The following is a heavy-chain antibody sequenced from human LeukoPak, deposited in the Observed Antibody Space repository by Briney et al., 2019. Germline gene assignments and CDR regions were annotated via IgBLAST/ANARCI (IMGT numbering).Heavy chain of an antibody. CDR1: GFTFSSYG. V-gene: IGHV3-21*01. D-gene: IGHD2-15*01. J-gene: IGHJ6*03. CDR2: ISSSSSYI. CDR3: ARDGYCSGGSCYSGAIYYYYMDV. Sequence: GGSLRLSCAASGFTFSSYGMSWVRQAPGKGLEWVSSISSSSSYIYYADSVKGRFTISRDNAKNSLYLQMNSLRAEDTAVYYCARDGYCSGGSCYSGAIYYYYMDVWGKGTTVTISS.